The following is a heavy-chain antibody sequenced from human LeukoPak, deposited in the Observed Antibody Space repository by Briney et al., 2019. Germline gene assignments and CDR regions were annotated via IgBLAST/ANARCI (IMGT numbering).Heavy chain of an antibody. J-gene: IGHJ6*02. CDR2: VGSSGAT. Sequence: GGSLRLSCAASGFTFSAYALSWVRQAPGKGLEWVSAVGSSGATYYADSVKGRFTISRDNSKNTLYLQMSSLRAEDTAVYYCAKSGDIGSTRYYYYGMDVWGQGTTVTVSS. CDR3: AKSGDIGSTRYYYYGMDV. D-gene: IGHD2-2*01. V-gene: IGHV3-23*01. CDR1: GFTFSAYA.